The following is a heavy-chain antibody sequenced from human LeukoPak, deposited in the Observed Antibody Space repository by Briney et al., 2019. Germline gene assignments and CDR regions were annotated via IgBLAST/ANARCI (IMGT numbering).Heavy chain of an antibody. Sequence: SETLSLTCTVSGGSIRSSYYYWGWIRQPPGKGLEWIGSIYDSGSTNYNPSLKSRVTISVDKSKNQFSLKLSSVTAADTAVYYCARIYYDSSGYGLDWGQGTLVTVSS. CDR2: IYDSGST. CDR1: GGSIRSSYYY. D-gene: IGHD3-22*01. V-gene: IGHV4-39*07. CDR3: ARIYYDSSGYGLD. J-gene: IGHJ4*02.